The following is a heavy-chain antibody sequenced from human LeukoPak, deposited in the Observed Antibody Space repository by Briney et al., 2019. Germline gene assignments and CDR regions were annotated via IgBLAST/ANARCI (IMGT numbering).Heavy chain of an antibody. CDR3: ARDGRNSWFDP. V-gene: IGHV4-59*12. J-gene: IGHJ5*02. Sequence: SETLSLTCTVSGGSISSYYWSWIRQPPGKGLEWIGYIYYSGSTNYNPSLKSRVTMSVDTSKNQFSLKLSSVTAADTAVYYCARDGRNSWFDPWGQGTLVTVPS. D-gene: IGHD2-15*01. CDR1: GGSISSYY. CDR2: IYYSGST.